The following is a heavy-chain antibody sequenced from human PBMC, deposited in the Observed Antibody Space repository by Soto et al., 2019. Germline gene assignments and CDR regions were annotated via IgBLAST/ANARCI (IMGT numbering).Heavy chain of an antibody. CDR3: XXXXXXXXYXGVDV. Sequence: QAQLAESGGGVVQPGRSLRLSCAASGITFRRSGMHWVRQAPGKGLEWVAVISNGGNERYYVDYVKGRFTISRDNSKXXXXXXXXXXXXXXXXXXXXXXXXXXXXYXGVDVWGQGTTVSVSS. J-gene: IGHJ6*02. CDR2: ISNGGNER. CDR1: GITFRRSG. V-gene: IGHV3-30*03.